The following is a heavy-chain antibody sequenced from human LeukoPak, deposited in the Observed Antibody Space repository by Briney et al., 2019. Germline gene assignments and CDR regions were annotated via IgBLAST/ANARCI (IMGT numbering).Heavy chain of an antibody. Sequence: PSETLSLTCTVSGGSISNYWSWFRQPPGKGLAWIGYIYYSGSTNYNPSLKSRVTISVDTSKNQFSLKLSSVTAADTAVYYCARGSHYDFWSGNYFDYWGQGTLVTVSS. D-gene: IGHD3-3*01. V-gene: IGHV4-59*01. CDR2: IYYSGST. CDR3: ARGSHYDFWSGNYFDY. J-gene: IGHJ4*02. CDR1: GGSISNY.